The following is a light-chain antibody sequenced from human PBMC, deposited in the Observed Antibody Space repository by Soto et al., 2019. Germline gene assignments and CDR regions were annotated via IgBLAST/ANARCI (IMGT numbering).Light chain of an antibody. Sequence: EIVLTQSPGTLSLSPGERATLSCRASQSVSSSYLAWYQQKPVQAPRLLIYHASARATGIPARFSGSGSGTEFTLTISSLQSEDFAVYYCQQYNNWPPWTFGQGTKVDIK. V-gene: IGKV3-15*01. J-gene: IGKJ1*01. CDR2: HAS. CDR3: QQYNNWPPWT. CDR1: QSVSSSY.